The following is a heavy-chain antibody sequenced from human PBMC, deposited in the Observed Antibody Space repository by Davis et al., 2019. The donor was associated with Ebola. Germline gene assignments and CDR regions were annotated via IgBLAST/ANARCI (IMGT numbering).Heavy chain of an antibody. D-gene: IGHD2-2*01. CDR1: GFTFSSYA. Sequence: GESLKISCAASGFTFSSYAMHWVRQAPGKGLEWVAVISYDGSNKYYADSVKGRFTISRDNSKNTLYLQMNSLRADDTAVYYCVKGIVVVPTATLRYFFDFWGQGTLVTVSS. CDR2: ISYDGSNK. CDR3: VKGIVVVPTATLRYFFDF. J-gene: IGHJ4*02. V-gene: IGHV3-30*04.